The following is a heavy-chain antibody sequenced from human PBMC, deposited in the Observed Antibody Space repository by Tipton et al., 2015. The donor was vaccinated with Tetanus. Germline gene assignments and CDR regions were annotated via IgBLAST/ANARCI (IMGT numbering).Heavy chain of an antibody. Sequence: QVQLVQSGAEVKKPGASVRVSCEASGYRFTSYSIHWIRQAPGQGLEWVAMINPGTGSTRYTQRFQGRVSVTRDTSTNIVYMELSSLRSEDTAMYYCARDFVFSTQSRPFFDIWGQGTRVTVSS. D-gene: IGHD2/OR15-2a*01. CDR1: GYRFTSYS. J-gene: IGHJ4*02. CDR3: ARDFVFSTQSRPFFDI. CDR2: INPGTGST. V-gene: IGHV1-46*01.